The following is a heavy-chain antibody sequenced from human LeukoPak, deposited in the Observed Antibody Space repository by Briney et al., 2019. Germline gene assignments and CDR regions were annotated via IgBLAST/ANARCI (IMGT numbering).Heavy chain of an antibody. CDR2: ISGTADSK. J-gene: IGHJ3*02. Sequence: GGSLRLSCAASRFIFRNYAMSWVRQAPGRGLEWLSIISGTADSKYYADSVKGRFTISRDNPRSTLYLEMNILRAEDTAVYYCAKADATIGGALDTCGQGTMVIVSS. CDR1: RFIFRNYA. CDR3: AKADATIGGALDT. V-gene: IGHV3-23*01. D-gene: IGHD3-16*01.